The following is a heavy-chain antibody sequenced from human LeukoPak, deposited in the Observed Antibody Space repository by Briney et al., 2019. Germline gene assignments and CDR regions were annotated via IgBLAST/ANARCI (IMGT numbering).Heavy chain of an antibody. CDR2: ISSSSSYI. Sequence: GGPVRLSCAASGFTFSSYSMNWARQAPGKGLEWVSSISSSSSYIYYADSVKGRFTISRDNAKNSLYLQMNSLRAEDTAVYYCARALPSPLYSGSYADAFDIWGQRTRAAVSS. V-gene: IGHV3-21*01. CDR3: ARALPSPLYSGSYADAFDI. CDR1: GFTFSSYS. J-gene: IGHJ3*02. D-gene: IGHD1-26*01.